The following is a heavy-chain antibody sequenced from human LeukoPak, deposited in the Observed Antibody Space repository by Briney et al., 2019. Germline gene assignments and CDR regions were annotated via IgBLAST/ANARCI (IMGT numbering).Heavy chain of an antibody. CDR1: GYSFDSYV. V-gene: IGHV1-3*02. D-gene: IGHD6-19*01. CDR2: RNAGHSNT. Sequence: ASVKVSCKASGYSFDSYVIHWVRQAPGQRLEWMGWRNAGHSNTKSSQEFQGRVTFTRDTSASTAYMELSNLRSEDMAVYYCARSSVAGTELDYWGQGTLVTVAS. J-gene: IGHJ4*02. CDR3: ARSSVAGTELDY.